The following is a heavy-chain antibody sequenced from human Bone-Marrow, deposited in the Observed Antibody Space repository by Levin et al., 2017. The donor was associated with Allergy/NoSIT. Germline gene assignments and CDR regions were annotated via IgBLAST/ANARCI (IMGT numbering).Heavy chain of an antibody. CDR1: GFTFSSYA. CDR3: AKDHRWQWELLEIYYFDY. CDR2: ISGSGGST. J-gene: IGHJ4*02. Sequence: GGSLRLSCAASGFTFSSYAMSWVRQAPGKGLEWVSAISGSGGSTYYADSVKGRFTISRDNSKNTLYLQMNSLRAEDTAVYYCAKDHRWQWELLEIYYFDYWGQGTLVTVSS. D-gene: IGHD1-26*01. V-gene: IGHV3-23*01.